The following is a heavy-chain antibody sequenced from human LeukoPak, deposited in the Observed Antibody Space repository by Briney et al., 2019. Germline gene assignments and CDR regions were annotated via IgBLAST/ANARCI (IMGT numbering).Heavy chain of an antibody. CDR3: AREYYDFWSGYYKIDYYYYMDV. CDR2: IYTSGST. D-gene: IGHD3-3*01. J-gene: IGHJ6*03. CDR1: GGSISSYS. V-gene: IGHV4-4*07. Sequence: SETLSLTCTVSGGSISSYSWSWIRQPAGKGLEWIGRIYTSGSTNYNPSLKSRVTMSVATSKNQFSLKLSSVTAEETVVYYCAREYYDFWSGYYKIDYYYYMDVWGKGTTVTVSS.